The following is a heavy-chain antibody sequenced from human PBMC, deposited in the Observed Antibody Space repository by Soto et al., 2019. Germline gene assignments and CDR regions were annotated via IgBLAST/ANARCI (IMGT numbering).Heavy chain of an antibody. CDR3: ARESEDLTSNFDY. V-gene: IGHV3-21*06. CDR2: ISSPTNYI. J-gene: IGHJ4*02. CDR1: GFTFTRDS. Sequence: PGGSLRLSCAASGFTFTRDSMNWVRQAPGKGLEWVSSISSPTNYIYYGDSMKGRFTISRDNAKNSLYLEMNSLRAEDTAVYYCARESEDLTSNFDYWGQGTLVTVSS.